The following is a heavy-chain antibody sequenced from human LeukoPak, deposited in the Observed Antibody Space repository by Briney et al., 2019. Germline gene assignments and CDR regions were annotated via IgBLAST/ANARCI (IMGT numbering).Heavy chain of an antibody. CDR2: ISSSGSTI. J-gene: IGHJ4*02. CDR1: GFTFSTYE. CDR3: AGNYGPYYFDY. V-gene: IGHV3-48*03. Sequence: PGGSLRLSCAASGFTFSTYEMNWVRQAPGKGLEWISYISSSGSTIYYADSVKGRFTISRDNSKNTLYLQMNSLRAEDTAVYYCAGNYGPYYFDYWGQGTLVTVSS. D-gene: IGHD3-10*01.